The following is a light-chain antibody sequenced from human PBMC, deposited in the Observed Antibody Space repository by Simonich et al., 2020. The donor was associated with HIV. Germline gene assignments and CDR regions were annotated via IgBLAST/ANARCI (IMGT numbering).Light chain of an antibody. CDR2: DTS. J-gene: IGKJ2*01. CDR1: QSVSSK. Sequence: EIVMTQSPATLSVSPGEGATLSCRASQSVSSKLAWYQQRPGQAPRLLIYDTSARATGIPARFSGSGSGTEFTLTISSMQSEDFVIYYCQQYNTWPLLFGQGTKLEIK. CDR3: QQYNTWPLL. V-gene: IGKV3-15*01.